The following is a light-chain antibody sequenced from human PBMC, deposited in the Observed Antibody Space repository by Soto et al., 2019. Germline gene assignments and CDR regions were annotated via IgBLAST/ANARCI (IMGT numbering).Light chain of an antibody. CDR2: GAS. CDR3: LQYYNWPPWT. CDR1: QSVSSY. J-gene: IGKJ1*01. V-gene: IGKV3D-15*01. Sequence: EIVLTQSPGTLSLSPGERATLSCRASQSVSSYLAWYQQKPGQAPRLLIYGASNRATGIPARFSGGGSGTEFTLTISSLQSEDFAVYYCLQYYNWPPWTFGQGTKVDIK.